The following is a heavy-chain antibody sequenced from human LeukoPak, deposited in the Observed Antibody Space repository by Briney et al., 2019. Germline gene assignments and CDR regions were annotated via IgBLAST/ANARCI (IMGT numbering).Heavy chain of an antibody. D-gene: IGHD2-2*01. CDR2: MNPNSGNT. J-gene: IGHJ6*02. Sequence: GASVKVSCKASGYTFTGYYMHWVRQAPGQGLEWMGWMNPNSGNTGYAQKFQGRVTMTRNTSISTAYMELSSLRSEDTAVYYCAREYQQNYYYYGMDVWGQGTTVTVSS. V-gene: IGHV1-8*02. CDR1: GYTFTGYY. CDR3: AREYQQNYYYYGMDV.